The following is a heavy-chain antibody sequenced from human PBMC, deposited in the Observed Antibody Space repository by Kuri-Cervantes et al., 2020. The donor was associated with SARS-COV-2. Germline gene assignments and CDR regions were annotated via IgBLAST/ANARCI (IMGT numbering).Heavy chain of an antibody. D-gene: IGHD6-19*01. Sequence: SETLSLTCTVSGGSISSYYWSWIRQPAGKGLEWIGSIYHSGSTYYNPSLKRRVTISVYTSTNKFSLKLSSVTAADTAVYSCARRYGGHFHAVAAPGPYYFDYWGQGTLVTVSS. CDR2: IYHSGST. J-gene: IGHJ4*02. CDR1: GGSISSYY. CDR3: ARRYGGHFHAVAAPGPYYFDY. V-gene: IGHV4-59*08.